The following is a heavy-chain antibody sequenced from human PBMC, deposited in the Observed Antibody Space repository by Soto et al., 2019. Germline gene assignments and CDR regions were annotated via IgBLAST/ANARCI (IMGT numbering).Heavy chain of an antibody. D-gene: IGHD1-7*01. CDR2: IYYSGST. J-gene: IGHJ2*01. Sequence: QVQLQESGPGLVKPSETLSLTCTVSGGSISSYYWSWIRQPPGKGLEWIGYIYYSGSTNYNPSLKSRVTRSVDTSKNQFSLKLSSVTAADTAVYYCARHEVRADTGTTMVYFDLWGRGTLVTVSS. V-gene: IGHV4-59*08. CDR1: GGSISSYY. CDR3: ARHEVRADTGTTMVYFDL.